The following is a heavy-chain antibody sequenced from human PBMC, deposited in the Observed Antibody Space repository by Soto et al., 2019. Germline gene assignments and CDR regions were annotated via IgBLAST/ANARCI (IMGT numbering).Heavy chain of an antibody. V-gene: IGHV1-2*04. CDR2: INPNSGGT. Sequence: GASVKVSCKASGYTFTGYYMHWVRQAPGQGLEWMGWINPNSGGTNYAQKFQGWVTMTRDTSISTAYMELSRLRSDDTAVYYCARVKRATMYYFDYWGQGXLVTVYS. CDR3: ARVKRATMYYFDY. J-gene: IGHJ4*02. D-gene: IGHD1-26*01. CDR1: GYTFTGYY.